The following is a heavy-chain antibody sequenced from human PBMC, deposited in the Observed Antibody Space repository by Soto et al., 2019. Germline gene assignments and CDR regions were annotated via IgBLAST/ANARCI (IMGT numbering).Heavy chain of an antibody. J-gene: IGHJ4*02. D-gene: IGHD3-10*01. CDR3: AKAIYGSGSYPRWLNH. CDR2: ISGSGDTT. V-gene: IGHV3-23*01. Sequence: EVQLLESGGGLVQPGGSLRLSCAASGFTFSNYAMSWVRQAPGKGLEWVSGISGSGDTTYYADSVKGRFTTSRDNSKYTLYLQMNSLRAEDSAIYYCAKAIYGSGSYPRWLNHWGQGTLVTVSS. CDR1: GFTFSNYA.